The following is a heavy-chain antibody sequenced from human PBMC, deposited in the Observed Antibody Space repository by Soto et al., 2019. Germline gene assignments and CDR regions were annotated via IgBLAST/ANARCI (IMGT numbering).Heavy chain of an antibody. CDR3: ARDQGGIVVVVAATVPGYFDY. Sequence: QVQLVESGGGVVQPGRSLRLSCAASGLTISSYAMHWVRQAPGKGLEWVAVISYDGSNKYYADSVKGRFTISRDNSKNTLYLQMNSLRAEDTAVYYCARDQGGIVVVVAATVPGYFDYWGQGTLVTVSS. CDR2: ISYDGSNK. J-gene: IGHJ4*02. V-gene: IGHV3-30-3*01. D-gene: IGHD2-15*01. CDR1: GLTISSYA.